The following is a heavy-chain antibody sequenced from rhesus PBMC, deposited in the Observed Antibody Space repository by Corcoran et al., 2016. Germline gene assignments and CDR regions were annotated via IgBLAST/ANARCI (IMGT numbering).Heavy chain of an antibody. D-gene: IGHD4-23*01. CDR1: GCSISGFYY. CDR3: AKLGYSNRDY. CDR2: IYGDSSST. V-gene: IGHV4-143*01. J-gene: IGHJ4*01. Sequence: QVQLQESGPGLVKPSETLSLTCPVSGCSISGFYYWSWIRHPPGKGLAWIGGIYGDSSSTYYNPSLKSRVTISKDTSKNQFSLKLSSVTAADTAVYYCAKLGYSNRDYWGQGVLVTVSS.